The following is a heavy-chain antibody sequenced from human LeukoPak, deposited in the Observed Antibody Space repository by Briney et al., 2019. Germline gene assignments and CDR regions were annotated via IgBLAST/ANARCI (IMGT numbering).Heavy chain of an antibody. D-gene: IGHD3-22*01. V-gene: IGHV3-49*03. CDR3: RGYYYDSSDY. J-gene: IGHJ4*02. CDR2: IRSKTFGGTT. CDR1: GFTFGDYA. Sequence: GGSLRLSCTASGFTFGDYAMTWFRQAPGKGLEWVGFIRSKTFGGTTEYAASVKGRFTISRDDSKSIAYLQMNSLKTEDTAVYYCRGYYYDSSDYWGQGTLVTVSS.